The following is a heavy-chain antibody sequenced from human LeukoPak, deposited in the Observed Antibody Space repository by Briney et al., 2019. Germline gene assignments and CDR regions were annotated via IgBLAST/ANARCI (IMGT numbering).Heavy chain of an antibody. V-gene: IGHV4-34*01. CDR3: ARDLTTRIAAAGAQFDP. CDR2: INHSGST. Sequence: PSETLSLTCAVYGGSFSGYYWSWIRQPPGKGLEWIGEINHSGSTNYNPSLKSRDTISVDTSKNQSSLKLSPVTAADTAVYYCARDLTTRIAAAGAQFDPWGQGTLVTVSS. CDR1: GGSFSGYY. D-gene: IGHD6-13*01. J-gene: IGHJ5*02.